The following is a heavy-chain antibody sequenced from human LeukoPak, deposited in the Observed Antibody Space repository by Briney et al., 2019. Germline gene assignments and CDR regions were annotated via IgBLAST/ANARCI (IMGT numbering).Heavy chain of an antibody. CDR1: GFIFSNYG. J-gene: IGHJ4*02. CDR2: IRSDGSDK. V-gene: IGHV3-30*02. CDR3: AKDLPVLDY. Sequence: PGGSLRLSCAASGFIFSNYGMHWVRQAPGKGLEWVAFIRSDGSDKYYADSVKGRLSISRDDSKNTVYLQMNSLRVEDTAVYYCAKDLPVLDYWGQGTLVTVSS.